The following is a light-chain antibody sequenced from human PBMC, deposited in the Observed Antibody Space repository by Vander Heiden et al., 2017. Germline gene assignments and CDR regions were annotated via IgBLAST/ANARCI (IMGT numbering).Light chain of an antibody. CDR1: KLGDKY. CDR3: QAWDSSTVV. Sequence: SYELTQPPSVSVSPGQTASITCSGDKLGDKYACWYQQKPGQSPVLVIYQDSERTSGIPERFSGSNSGNTATLTISGTQAMDEADYYCQAWDSSTVVFGGGTKLTVL. CDR2: QDS. V-gene: IGLV3-1*01. J-gene: IGLJ2*01.